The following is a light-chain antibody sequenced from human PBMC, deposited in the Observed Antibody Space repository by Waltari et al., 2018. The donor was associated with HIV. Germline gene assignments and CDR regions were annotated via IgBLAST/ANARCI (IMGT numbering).Light chain of an antibody. Sequence: DIVLTQSPLSLPVIPGDPASISCRSSQSLLRSQGLYHLRWYLQKPGQSPQLLVFLGSNRASGVHDRFSGSGAGTDFTLKISRVETEDSGVYYGMQAQETSYTFGQGTKLEIK. CDR1: QSLLRSQGLYH. CDR2: LGS. J-gene: IGKJ2*01. CDR3: MQAQETSYT. V-gene: IGKV2-28*01.